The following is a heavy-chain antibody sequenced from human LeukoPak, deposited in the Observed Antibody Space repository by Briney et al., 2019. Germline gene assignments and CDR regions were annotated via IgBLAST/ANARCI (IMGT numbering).Heavy chain of an antibody. J-gene: IGHJ4*02. V-gene: IGHV4-59*02. D-gene: IGHD3-3*01. Sequence: SETLSLTCTVSGGSVSSYYWSWIRQPPGKGLEWIGYIYYSESTYYNPSLKSRVTISVDTSKNQFSLKLSSVTAADTAVYYCARVGDYDFWSGYPPGDSRQYFDYWGQGTLVTVSS. CDR2: IYYSEST. CDR3: ARVGDYDFWSGYPPGDSRQYFDY. CDR1: GGSVSSYY.